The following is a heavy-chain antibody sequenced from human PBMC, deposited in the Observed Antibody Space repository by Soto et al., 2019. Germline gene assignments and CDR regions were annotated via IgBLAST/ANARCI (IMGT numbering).Heavy chain of an antibody. D-gene: IGHD6-19*01. CDR2: INPYSGGT. CDR3: ARVGSSGPLGGDAFDI. J-gene: IGHJ3*02. V-gene: IGHV1-2*02. Sequence: ASVKVSCKASGYSFTGYNVHWVRQAPGQGLEWMGWINPYSGGTNYAQKFQGRVTMTRDTSISTGYMELSRLRSDDTAVYYCARVGSSGPLGGDAFDIWGQGIMVTVSS. CDR1: GYSFTGYN.